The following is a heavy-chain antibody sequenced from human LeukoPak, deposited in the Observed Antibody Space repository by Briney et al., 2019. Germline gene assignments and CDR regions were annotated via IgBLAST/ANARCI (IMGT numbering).Heavy chain of an antibody. Sequence: SETLSLTCTVSGGSISSYYWSWIRRPAGKGLGWVGRIYTRGSTNYTPSLKSRVTMSVDTSKNQFSLKLSSVTAADTAVYYCATDTSSGWYGWFDPWGQGTLVTVSS. J-gene: IGHJ5*02. V-gene: IGHV4-4*07. CDR3: ATDTSSGWYGWFDP. CDR1: GGSISSYY. CDR2: IYTRGST. D-gene: IGHD6-19*01.